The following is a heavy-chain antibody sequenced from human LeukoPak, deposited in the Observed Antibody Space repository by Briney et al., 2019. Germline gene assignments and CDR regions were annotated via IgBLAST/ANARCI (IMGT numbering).Heavy chain of an antibody. CDR2: IRGSGDA. D-gene: IGHD3-16*01. Sequence: GGSLSLSCVASGFTLSSYAMSWVRETPASGREGVASIRGSGDAFYAASVKGRFTLSRDESRNTVYLQLNKLRVEDTAIYYCAKASWVSTADAVLWGQGTVVTVSS. CDR1: GFTLSSYA. V-gene: IGHV3-23*01. CDR3: AKASWVSTADAVL. J-gene: IGHJ4*02.